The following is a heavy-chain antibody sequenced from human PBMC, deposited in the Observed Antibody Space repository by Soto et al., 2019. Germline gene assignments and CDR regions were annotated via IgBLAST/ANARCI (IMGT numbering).Heavy chain of an antibody. V-gene: IGHV3-74*01. Sequence: GGSLRLSCVASGSTFSSFWLHWVRQTPGKGLVWISRLNGDGSSSSYADSVTGRFTISRDTATNTLYLQMNSLRPEDTALYYCTRGASGYRNFDYWGLGTLVTVSS. D-gene: IGHD5-12*01. CDR2: LNGDGSSS. CDR3: TRGASGYRNFDY. CDR1: GSTFSSFW. J-gene: IGHJ4*02.